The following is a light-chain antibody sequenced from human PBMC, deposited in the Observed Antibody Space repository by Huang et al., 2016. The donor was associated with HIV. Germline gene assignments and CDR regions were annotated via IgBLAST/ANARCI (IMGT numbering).Light chain of an antibody. CDR2: DAS. V-gene: IGKV1-5*01. CDR3: QQYNTYPYT. CDR1: QSISAW. Sequence: DIQMTQSPSTVSASVGDRVTITCRAIQSISAWLAWYRQKPGKAPELLIYDASSLENGVPSTFSGSGSGTEFTLTISSLQPDNSATYYCQQYNTYPYTFGQGTRLEIK. J-gene: IGKJ2*01.